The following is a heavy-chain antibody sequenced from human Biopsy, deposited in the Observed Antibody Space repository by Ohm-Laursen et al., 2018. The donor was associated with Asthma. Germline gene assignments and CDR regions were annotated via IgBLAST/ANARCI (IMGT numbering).Heavy chain of an antibody. CDR2: IYYSGST. D-gene: IGHD5-24*01. CDR3: ARGPPVDRED. Sequence: SDTLSLTCTVSGGSINIGDYYWSWIRQHPGKGLEWIGYIYYSGSTYYNPSLKSRVTISVDTSKNQFSLKLSSVTAADTAVYYCARGPPVDREDWGQGTLVTVSS. V-gene: IGHV4-31*03. CDR1: GGSINIGDYY. J-gene: IGHJ4*02.